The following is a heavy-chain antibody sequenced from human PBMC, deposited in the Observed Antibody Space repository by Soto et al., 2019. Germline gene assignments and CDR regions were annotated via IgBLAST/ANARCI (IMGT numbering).Heavy chain of an antibody. Sequence: GVSVKVSSKAPGFTFTSYDINWARQSTGQGPEWMGWMNPNSGDTHYAQTFQGRVTMTRNTSISTAYMELSSLRSEDTAMYYCARWYGGNSGDYWGQGTLVTSPQ. D-gene: IGHD2-21*02. J-gene: IGHJ4*02. CDR1: GFTFTSYD. V-gene: IGHV1-8*01. CDR3: ARWYGGNSGDY. CDR2: MNPNSGDT.